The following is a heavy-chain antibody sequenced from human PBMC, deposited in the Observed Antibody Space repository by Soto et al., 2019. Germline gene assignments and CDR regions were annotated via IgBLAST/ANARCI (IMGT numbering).Heavy chain of an antibody. CDR3: ARDPLGYSYGIDYYYGMDV. Sequence: QVQLVESGGGVVQPGRSLRLSCAASGFTFSSYAMHWVRQAPGKGLEWVAVISYDGSNKYYADSVKGRFTISRDNSKNTLFLQMNSLRAEDTAVYYCARDPLGYSYGIDYYYGMDVW. J-gene: IGHJ6*01. CDR2: ISYDGSNK. V-gene: IGHV3-30-3*01. D-gene: IGHD5-18*01. CDR1: GFTFSSYA.